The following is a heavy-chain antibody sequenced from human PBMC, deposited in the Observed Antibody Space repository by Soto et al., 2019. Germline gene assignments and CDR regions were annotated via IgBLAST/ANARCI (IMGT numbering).Heavy chain of an antibody. D-gene: IGHD6-19*01. J-gene: IGHJ4*02. CDR2: IATAGDT. Sequence: EVQLVESGGGLVQAGGSLRLSCTASGFNFRIYDMHWVRQVTGKGLEWVSGIATAGDTDYSGSVKGRFTISRENDKNSLYRQMNGLRAGDTGVYYCAGAMAVAGVYVDYWGQGTLVTVSA. CDR1: GFNFRIYD. V-gene: IGHV3-13*04. CDR3: AGAMAVAGVYVDY.